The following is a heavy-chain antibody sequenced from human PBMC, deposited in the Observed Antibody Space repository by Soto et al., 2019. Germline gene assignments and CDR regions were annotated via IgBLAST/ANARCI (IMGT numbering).Heavy chain of an antibody. V-gene: IGHV3-74*01. CDR1: GFTFSNYW. CDR2: INSDGSGT. J-gene: IGHJ4*02. CDR3: ARETYSDGSYFDY. D-gene: IGHD5-18*01. Sequence: EVQLVESGGGLVQPGGSLRLSCAASGFTFSNYWMHWVRQAPGKGLVWVSSINSDGSGTSYADSVKGRFTISRDNAKNTLDLQMNSLRAEDTAVYYCARETYSDGSYFDYWCQGTLVTVSS.